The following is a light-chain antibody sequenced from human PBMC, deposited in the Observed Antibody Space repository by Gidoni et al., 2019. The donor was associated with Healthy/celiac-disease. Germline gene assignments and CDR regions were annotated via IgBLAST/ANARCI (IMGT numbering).Light chain of an antibody. CDR1: SSDVGGYNY. Sequence: QSALTQPASVSVSPGQSITISCTGTSSDVGGYNYVYWYQQHPGKAPKLMIYEVSNRPSGVSNRFSGSKSGNTASLTIAGLQAEDEADYYCSSYTSSSHVVFGGGTKLTVL. V-gene: IGLV2-14*01. J-gene: IGLJ2*01. CDR2: EVS. CDR3: SSYTSSSHVV.